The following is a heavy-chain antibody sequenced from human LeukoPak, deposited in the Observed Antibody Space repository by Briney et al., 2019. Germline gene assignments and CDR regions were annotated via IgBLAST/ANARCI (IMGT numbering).Heavy chain of an antibody. Sequence: PSETLSLTCTVSGGSINNHYWSWIRQPPGKGLEWLGYNYYSGDTNYSPSLTSRVTISLDTSQNQSSLKLSSVTAADTAVYYCARRRGNFWSDYYAFDSWGLGTLVTVSS. CDR2: NYYSGDT. J-gene: IGHJ4*02. V-gene: IGHV4-59*08. CDR1: GGSINNHY. D-gene: IGHD3-3*01. CDR3: ARRRGNFWSDYYAFDS.